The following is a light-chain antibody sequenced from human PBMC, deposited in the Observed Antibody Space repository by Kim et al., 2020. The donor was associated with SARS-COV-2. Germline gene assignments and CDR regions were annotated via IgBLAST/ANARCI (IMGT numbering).Light chain of an antibody. CDR3: CSYAGSSTSV. Sequence: GQSITISCTGTSSDVGSDNLVSWYQQHPGKAPKLMIYEVSKRPSGVSNRFSGSKSGNTASLTISGLQAEDEADYYCCSYAGSSTSVFGGGTQLTVL. J-gene: IGLJ3*02. CDR1: SSDVGSDNL. CDR2: EVS. V-gene: IGLV2-23*02.